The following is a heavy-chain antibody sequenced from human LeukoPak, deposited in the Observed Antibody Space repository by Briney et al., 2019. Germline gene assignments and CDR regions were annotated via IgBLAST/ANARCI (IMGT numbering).Heavy chain of an antibody. CDR3: ATDLSPDDYGGI. Sequence: ASVKVSCKASGGTFSSFAISWVRQAPGQGLEWMGRITPMFETTNYAQNFQGRVTITADKSTSTAYMDLSSLKSDDTAVYYCATDLSPDDYGGICGQGTLVTVSS. CDR2: ITPMFETT. J-gene: IGHJ4*02. V-gene: IGHV1-69*06. CDR1: GGTFSSFA. D-gene: IGHD4-17*01.